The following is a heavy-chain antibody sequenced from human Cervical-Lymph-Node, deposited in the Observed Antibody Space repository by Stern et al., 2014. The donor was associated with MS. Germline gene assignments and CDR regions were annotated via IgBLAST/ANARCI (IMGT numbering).Heavy chain of an antibody. CDR1: GYTFTGYY. Sequence: DQLVESGAEVKKPGASVKVSCKASGYTFTGYYMHWVRQAPGQGLEWMGWINPKGGGTNYAQKFQGRVTMTRDTSISTAYMELNRLRSDDTAVYYCAREMASGYDLPDYWGQGTLVIVSS. V-gene: IGHV1-2*02. CDR3: AREMASGYDLPDY. CDR2: INPKGGGT. J-gene: IGHJ4*02. D-gene: IGHD5-12*01.